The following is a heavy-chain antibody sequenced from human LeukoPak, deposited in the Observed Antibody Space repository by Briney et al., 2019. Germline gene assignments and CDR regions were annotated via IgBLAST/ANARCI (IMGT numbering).Heavy chain of an antibody. CDR1: GYILTSYY. V-gene: IGHV1-46*01. CDR2: INPSGGST. CDR3: ARDQTHRHLLAVVGAGEGFVY. Sequence: ASVKVSCKASGYILTSYYMHWVRQAPGQGLEWMGIINPSGGSTSYAQKFQGRVTMTRDMSTSTVYIELSSLRSEDTAVYYCARDQTHRHLLAVVGAGEGFVYWGQGTLVTVSS. J-gene: IGHJ4*02. D-gene: IGHD1-26*01.